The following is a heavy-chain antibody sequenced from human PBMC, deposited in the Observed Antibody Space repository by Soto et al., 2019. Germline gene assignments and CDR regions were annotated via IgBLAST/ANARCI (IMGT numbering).Heavy chain of an antibody. V-gene: IGHV4-59*08. CDR1: GGSISSYY. CDR3: AWRYGSAFDF. D-gene: IGHD1-20*01. Sequence: PSETLSLTCTVSGGSISSYYWSWIRQPPGKGLEWIGYIYYSGSTNYNPSLKSRVTISVDTSKNQFSLKLSSVTAADTAVYYCAWRYGSAFDFWGQGTMVTVSS. J-gene: IGHJ3*01. CDR2: IYYSGST.